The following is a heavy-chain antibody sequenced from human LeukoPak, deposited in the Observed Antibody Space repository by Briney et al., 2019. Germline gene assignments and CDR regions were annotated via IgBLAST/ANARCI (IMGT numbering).Heavy chain of an antibody. CDR3: ARDHGDYSRSDAFDI. Sequence: PSETLSLTCAVYGGSFSGYYWSWIRQPPGKGLEWIGEINHSGSTNYNPSLKSRVTISVDTSKNQLSLKLSSVTAADTAVYYCARDHGDYSRSDAFDIWGQGTMVTVSS. J-gene: IGHJ3*02. D-gene: IGHD4-17*01. CDR2: INHSGST. CDR1: GGSFSGYY. V-gene: IGHV4-34*01.